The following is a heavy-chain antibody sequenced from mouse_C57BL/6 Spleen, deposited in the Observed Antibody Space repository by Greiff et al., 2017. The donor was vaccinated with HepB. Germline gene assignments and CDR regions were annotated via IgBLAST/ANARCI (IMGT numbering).Heavy chain of an antibody. Sequence: EVKLMESGPGLVKPSQSLSLTCSVTGYSITSGYYWNWIRQFPGNKLEWMGYISYDGSNNYNPSLKNRISITRDTSKNQFFLKLNSVTTEDTATYYCARKNYYQAWFAYWGQGTLVTVSA. J-gene: IGHJ3*01. V-gene: IGHV3-6*01. CDR3: ARKNYYQAWFAY. CDR1: GYSITSGYY. CDR2: ISYDGSN. D-gene: IGHD1-1*01.